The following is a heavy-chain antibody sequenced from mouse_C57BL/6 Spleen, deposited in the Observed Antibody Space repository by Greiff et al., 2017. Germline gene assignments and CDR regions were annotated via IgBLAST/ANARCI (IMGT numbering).Heavy chain of an antibody. V-gene: IGHV1-4*01. CDR2: INPSSGYT. CDR1: GYSFTSYT. D-gene: IGHD2-4*01. J-gene: IGHJ3*01. CDR3: TRSPYDDGGAWFAD. Sequence: VKLQESGAELARPGASVKMSCKASGYSFTSYTLHWVKQRPGPGLEWFGYINPSSGYTKYNQKFKDKATLTADKSSSTAYMQLSSLTSEDSAVYYCTRSPYDDGGAWFADWGKGTLVTVSA.